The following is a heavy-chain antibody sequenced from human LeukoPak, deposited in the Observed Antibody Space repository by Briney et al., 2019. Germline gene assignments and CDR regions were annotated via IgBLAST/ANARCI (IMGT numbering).Heavy chain of an antibody. CDR3: PRHSSGWLGPSY. V-gene: IGHV4-39*01. D-gene: IGHD6-19*01. CDR1: GASTSSSSSY. J-gene: IGHJ4*02. CDR2: IYYSGSS. Sequence: SETLSLTCTGSGASTSSSSSYWGSIRQPPGKGLEWIGSIYYSGSSYYNPSLKSRVTISVDTSKTQYSQNLSSVTADNTAVYYSPRHSSGWLGPSYWGRGTLVTVSS.